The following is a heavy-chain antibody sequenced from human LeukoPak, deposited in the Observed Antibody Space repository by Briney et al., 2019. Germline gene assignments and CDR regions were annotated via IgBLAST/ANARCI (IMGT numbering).Heavy chain of an antibody. D-gene: IGHD3-16*01. CDR2: INPSGGST. CDR1: GYTFTSYY. Sequence: ASVKVSCKASGYTFTSYYMHWVRQAPGQGLEWMGIINPSGGSTSYAQKFQGRVTMTRDTSTSKVYMELSSLRSEATAVYSCASPLGRAHAFDIWGQGTMVPVSS. CDR3: ASPLGRAHAFDI. V-gene: IGHV1-46*01. J-gene: IGHJ3*02.